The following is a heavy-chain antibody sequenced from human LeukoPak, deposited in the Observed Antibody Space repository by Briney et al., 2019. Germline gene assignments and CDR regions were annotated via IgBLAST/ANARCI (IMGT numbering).Heavy chain of an antibody. D-gene: IGHD6-19*01. CDR1: GFTFSSYG. CDR2: IWYDGSNK. J-gene: IGHJ4*02. Sequence: PGRSLRLSCAASGFTFSSYGMHWVRQAPGKGLEWVAYIWYDGSNKYYADSVKGRFTISRDNSKNTLYLQMNSLRAEDTAVYYCARYPYSSGWYRRGHFDYWGQGTLVTVSS. CDR3: ARYPYSSGWYRRGHFDY. V-gene: IGHV3-33*01.